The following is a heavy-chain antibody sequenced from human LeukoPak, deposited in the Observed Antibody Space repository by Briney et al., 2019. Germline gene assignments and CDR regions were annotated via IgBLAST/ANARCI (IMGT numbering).Heavy chain of an antibody. J-gene: IGHJ4*02. CDR3: ARHTVWVGYN. Sequence: SETLSLTCTVSGDSISSSSSYWGWIRQPPGKGLEWIGSIYYSGSTYYNPSLKSRVTISVDTSKSQFSLKLNSVTTADRAVYYCARHTVWVGYNWGQGTLVTVSS. D-gene: IGHD5-24*01. CDR1: GDSISSSSSY. CDR2: IYYSGST. V-gene: IGHV4-39*01.